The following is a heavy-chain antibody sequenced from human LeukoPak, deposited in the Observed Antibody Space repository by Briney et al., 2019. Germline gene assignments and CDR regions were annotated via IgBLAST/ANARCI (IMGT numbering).Heavy chain of an antibody. Sequence: NPSETLSLTCTVSGGSISSSSYYWGWIRQPPGKGLEWIGSIYHSGSTYYNPSLKSRVTISVDTSKNQFSLKLSSVTAADTAVYYCARVVAAFYYYYYYMDVWGKGTTVTVSS. CDR2: IYHSGST. CDR3: ARVVAAFYYYYYYMDV. D-gene: IGHD2-15*01. J-gene: IGHJ6*03. CDR1: GGSISSSSYY. V-gene: IGHV4-39*07.